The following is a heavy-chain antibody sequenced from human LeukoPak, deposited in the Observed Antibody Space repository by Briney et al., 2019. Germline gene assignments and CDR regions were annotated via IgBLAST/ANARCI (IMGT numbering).Heavy chain of an antibody. V-gene: IGHV4-59*01. Sequence: SETLSLTCSVSGGSISPYYWSWIRQPPGKGLEWIGYIYYSGTTNYNPSLKSRVTISVDTSKNQFSLKLSSVTAADTAVYYCARDAKGCSGGSCYHHWGQGTLVTVSS. CDR3: ARDAKGCSGGSCYHH. CDR1: GGSISPYY. CDR2: IYYSGTT. J-gene: IGHJ5*02. D-gene: IGHD2-15*01.